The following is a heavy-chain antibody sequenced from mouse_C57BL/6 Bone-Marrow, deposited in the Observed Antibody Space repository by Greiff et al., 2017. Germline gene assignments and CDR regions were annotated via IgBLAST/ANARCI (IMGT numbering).Heavy chain of an antibody. J-gene: IGHJ1*03. CDR2: IDPSDSYT. Sequence: QVQLKQPGAELVKPGASVKLSCKASGYTFTSYWMQWVKQRPGQGLEWIGEIDPSDSYTNYNRKFKGKATLTVDTSSSTAYMQLSSLTSEDSAVYYCARLYYGTNYSYWYFDVWGTGTTVTVSS. CDR1: GYTFTSYW. V-gene: IGHV1-50*01. CDR3: ARLYYGTNYSYWYFDV. D-gene: IGHD1-1*01.